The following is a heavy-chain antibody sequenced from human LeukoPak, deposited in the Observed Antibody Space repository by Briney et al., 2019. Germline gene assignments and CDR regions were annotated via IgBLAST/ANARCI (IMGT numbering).Heavy chain of an antibody. Sequence: ASVKVSCKASGYTFTGYYMHWVRQAPGQGLEWMGWINPNSGGTNYAQKFQGRVTMTRDTSISTAYMELSRLRSDDTAVYYCARLPTGYSGVYFDYWGQETLVTVSS. D-gene: IGHD6-19*01. J-gene: IGHJ4*02. CDR2: INPNSGGT. CDR1: GYTFTGYY. V-gene: IGHV1-2*02. CDR3: ARLPTGYSGVYFDY.